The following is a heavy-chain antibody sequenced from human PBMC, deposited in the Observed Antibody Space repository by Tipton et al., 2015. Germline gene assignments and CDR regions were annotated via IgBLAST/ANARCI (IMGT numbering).Heavy chain of an antibody. V-gene: IGHV3-53*01. J-gene: IGHJ6*02. CDR2: ISTDGTT. CDR1: GFTFNNAW. Sequence: SLRLSCAASGFTFNNAWMNWVRQAPGKGLEWVSVISTDGTTFYADSVKGRFSISRDTSRNTLYLQMNNLRVEDTAVYYCATHVRGAKRIGLFSGTTYHYSAMEIWGQGTTVTVSS. D-gene: IGHD1-26*01. CDR3: ATHVRGAKRIGLFSGTTYHYSAMEI.